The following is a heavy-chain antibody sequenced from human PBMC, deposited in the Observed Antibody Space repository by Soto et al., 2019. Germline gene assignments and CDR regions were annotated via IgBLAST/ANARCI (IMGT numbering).Heavy chain of an antibody. CDR2: IYYSGST. CDR3: ARGSPELSTYLDWFDL. CDR1: GVSISSGDYY. J-gene: IGHJ5*02. D-gene: IGHD3-16*02. Sequence: PSETPSLTCTVSGVSISSGDYYWSWIRQPPGKGLEWIVYIYYSGSTYYNPSLKSRVTISVDTSKNQFSLKLSSVTAADTAVYYCARGSPELSTYLDWFDLWGQGTLVTVSS. V-gene: IGHV4-30-4*01.